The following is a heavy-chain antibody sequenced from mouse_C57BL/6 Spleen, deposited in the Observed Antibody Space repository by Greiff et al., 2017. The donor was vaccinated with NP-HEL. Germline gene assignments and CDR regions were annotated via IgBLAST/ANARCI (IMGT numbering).Heavy chain of an antibody. V-gene: IGHV3-6*01. CDR3: ARDGPDGYPFAY. J-gene: IGHJ3*01. CDR1: GYSITSGYY. D-gene: IGHD2-3*01. CDR2: ISYDGSN. Sequence: DVQLQESGPGLVKPSQSLSLTCSVTGYSITSGYYWNWIRQFPGNKLEWMGYISYDGSNNYNPSLKNRISITRDTSKNQFFLKLNSVTTEDTATYYCARDGPDGYPFAYWGQGTLVTVSA.